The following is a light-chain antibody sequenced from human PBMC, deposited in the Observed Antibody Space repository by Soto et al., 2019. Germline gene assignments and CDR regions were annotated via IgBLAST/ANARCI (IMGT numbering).Light chain of an antibody. CDR2: RNN. Sequence: QLVLTQPPSASGTPGQRVTISCSGSSSNIGSNYIYWYQHLPGTAPKLLIYRNNQRPSGVPDRFSGSKSGTSASLAISGLRSEDEADYYCATWDDSLSGGVFGGGTKVTVL. CDR1: SSNIGSNY. CDR3: ATWDDSLSGGV. V-gene: IGLV1-47*01. J-gene: IGLJ3*02.